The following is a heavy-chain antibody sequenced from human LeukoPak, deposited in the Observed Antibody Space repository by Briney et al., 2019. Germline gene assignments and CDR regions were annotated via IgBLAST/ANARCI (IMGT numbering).Heavy chain of an antibody. CDR3: ARDLYDIPD. CDR2: ISGGGGGT. CDR1: GFTFSSYA. Sequence: PGGSLRLSCATSGFTFSSYAMNWVRQAPGKGLEWVSGISGGGGGTYYADSVKGRFTISRDNSKNTLYLQLNSLRVEDTAVYYCARDLYDIPDWGQGTLVTVSS. V-gene: IGHV3-23*01. J-gene: IGHJ4*02. D-gene: IGHD3-9*01.